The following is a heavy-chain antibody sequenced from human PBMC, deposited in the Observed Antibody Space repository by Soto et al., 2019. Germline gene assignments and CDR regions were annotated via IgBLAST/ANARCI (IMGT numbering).Heavy chain of an antibody. Sequence: ETLSLTCTVSGGSISSSSYYWGWIRQPPGKGLEWIGSIYYSGSTYYNPSLKSRVTISVDTSKSQFSLKLSSVTAADTAVYYCARLIYSSGWTRYYYYYGMDVWGQGTTVTVSS. V-gene: IGHV4-39*01. CDR2: IYYSGST. D-gene: IGHD6-19*01. J-gene: IGHJ6*02. CDR1: GGSISSSSYY. CDR3: ARLIYSSGWTRYYYYYGMDV.